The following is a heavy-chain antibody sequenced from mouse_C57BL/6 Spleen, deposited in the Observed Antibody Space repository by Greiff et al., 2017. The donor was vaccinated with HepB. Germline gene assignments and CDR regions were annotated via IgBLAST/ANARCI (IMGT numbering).Heavy chain of an antibody. CDR3: ARLLYYYGSSFYAMDY. V-gene: IGHV1-22*01. CDR1: GYTFTDYN. D-gene: IGHD1-1*01. CDR2: INPNNGGT. Sequence: VHVKQSGPELVKPGASVKMSCKASGYTFTDYNMHWVKQSHGKSLEWIGYINPNNGGTSYNQKFKGKATLTVNKSSSTAYMELRSLTSEDSAVYYCARLLYYYGSSFYAMDYWGQGTSVTVSS. J-gene: IGHJ4*01.